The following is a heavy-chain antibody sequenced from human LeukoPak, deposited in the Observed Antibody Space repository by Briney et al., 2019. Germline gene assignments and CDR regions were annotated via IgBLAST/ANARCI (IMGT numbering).Heavy chain of an antibody. CDR1: GGSLSSYY. D-gene: IGHD2-2*01. Sequence: SETLSLTCTVSGGSLSSYYWSWIRQPPGKGLEWIGYIYYSGSTNYNPSLKSRVTISVDTSKNQFSLKLSSVTAADTAVYYCATYCSSTSCYEPYDAFDIWGQGTMVTVSS. CDR3: ATYCSSTSCYEPYDAFDI. J-gene: IGHJ3*02. CDR2: IYYSGST. V-gene: IGHV4-59*01.